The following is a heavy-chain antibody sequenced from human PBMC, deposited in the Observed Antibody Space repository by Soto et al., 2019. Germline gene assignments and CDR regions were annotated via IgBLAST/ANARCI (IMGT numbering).Heavy chain of an antibody. J-gene: IGHJ6*02. CDR1: GYSFTSYW. CDR2: IYPGDSDT. V-gene: IGHV5-51*01. Sequence: PGEYLKISCKGSGYSFTSYWIGWVRQMPGKSLEWMGIIYPGDSDTRYSPSFQGQVTTSADKSISTAYLQWSSLKASDPAMYYCARHSSSAAAGTNYYYCMDVWGQGTTVNAAS. CDR3: ARHSSSAAAGTNYYYCMDV. D-gene: IGHD6-13*01.